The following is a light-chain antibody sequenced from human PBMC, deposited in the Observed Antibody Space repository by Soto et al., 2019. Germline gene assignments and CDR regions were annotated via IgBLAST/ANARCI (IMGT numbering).Light chain of an antibody. V-gene: IGKV3-20*01. CDR2: GMS. CDR1: QIFTSRY. CDR3: QQYDSSPLT. Sequence: EIVLTQSPGTLSLSPGERATLSCRAIQIFTSRYLAWYQQKPGQAPRLLIYGMSARATGIPDRFSGSGSGTDFTLTISRLEPEDFAVYYCQQYDSSPLTFGGGTKVDIK. J-gene: IGKJ4*01.